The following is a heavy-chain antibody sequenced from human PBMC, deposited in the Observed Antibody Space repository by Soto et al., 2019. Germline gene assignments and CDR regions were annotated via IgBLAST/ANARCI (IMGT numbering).Heavy chain of an antibody. CDR1: GDTFTSYY. CDR3: ARGGEDIVVVPAMIGMIEY. Sequence: ASVKVSCKASGDTFTSYYMHWVRQAPGQGLEWMGIINPSGGSTSYAQKFQGRVTMTRDTSTSTVYMELSSLRSEDTAVYYCARGGEDIVVVPAMIGMIEYLGQGTLVNVSS. V-gene: IGHV1-46*01. CDR2: INPSGGST. D-gene: IGHD2-21*02. J-gene: IGHJ4*02.